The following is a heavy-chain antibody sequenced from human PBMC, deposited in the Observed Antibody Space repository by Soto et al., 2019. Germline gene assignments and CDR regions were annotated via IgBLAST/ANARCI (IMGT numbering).Heavy chain of an antibody. Sequence: HPGGSLRLSCAASGFTFSSYAMSWVRQAPGKGLEWVSAISGSGGSTYYADSVKGRFTVSRDNSKNTLYLQMNSLRAEDTAVYYCAKESHKVWIQLWSEAPLYYGMDVWGQGTTVTVPS. J-gene: IGHJ6*02. CDR3: AKESHKVWIQLWSEAPLYYGMDV. D-gene: IGHD5-18*01. V-gene: IGHV3-23*01. CDR1: GFTFSSYA. CDR2: ISGSGGST.